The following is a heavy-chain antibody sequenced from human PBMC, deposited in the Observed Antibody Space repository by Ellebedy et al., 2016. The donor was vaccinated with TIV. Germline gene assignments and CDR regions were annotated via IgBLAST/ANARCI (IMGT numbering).Heavy chain of an antibody. J-gene: IGHJ1*01. CDR1: GYTFTSYY. CDR2: IKPSGGST. D-gene: IGHD6-19*01. V-gene: IGHV1-46*01. CDR3: ARVIAVAGTERITEYFQH. Sequence: AASVKVSCKASGYTFTSYYMHWVRQAPRQGLEWMGIIKPSGGSTSYAQKFQGRVTMTRDTSTSNVYMELSSLRSEDTAVYYCARVIAVAGTERITEYFQHWGQGTLVTVSS.